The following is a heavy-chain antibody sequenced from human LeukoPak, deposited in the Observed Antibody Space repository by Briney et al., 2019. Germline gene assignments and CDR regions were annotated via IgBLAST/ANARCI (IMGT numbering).Heavy chain of an antibody. J-gene: IGHJ6*03. CDR2: ISYDGSNK. CDR1: GFTFSSYA. V-gene: IGHV3-30-3*01. D-gene: IGHD2/OR15-2a*01. CDR3: ASSTRALGYYYYMDV. Sequence: GGSLRLSCAASGFTFSSYAMHWVRQAPGKGLEWVAVISYDGSNKYYADSVKGRFTISRDNSKNTLYLQMNSLRAEDTAVYYCASSTRALGYYYYMDVWGKGTTVTVSS.